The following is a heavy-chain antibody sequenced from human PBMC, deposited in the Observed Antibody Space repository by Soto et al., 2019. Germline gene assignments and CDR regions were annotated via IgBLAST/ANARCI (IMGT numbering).Heavy chain of an antibody. CDR2: ISYDGSNK. CDR3: AKVWDYYDSSGYGPLDR. D-gene: IGHD3-22*01. Sequence: GGSLRLSCAASGFTFSSYGMHWVRQAPGKGLEWVAVISYDGSNKYYADSVKGRFTISRDNSKNTLYLQMNSLRAEDTAVYYCAKVWDYYDSSGYGPLDRWGQGT. J-gene: IGHJ5*02. CDR1: GFTFSSYG. V-gene: IGHV3-30*18.